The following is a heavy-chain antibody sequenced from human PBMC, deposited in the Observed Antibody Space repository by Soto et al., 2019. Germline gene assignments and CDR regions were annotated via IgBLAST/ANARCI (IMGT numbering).Heavy chain of an antibody. CDR3: ARHISYQPLFSGFDY. D-gene: IGHD2-2*01. J-gene: IGHJ4*02. Sequence: QVQLVQSGAEVRKPGSSVKVSCKASGGTFSSYTISWVRQAPGQGLQWMGGIIPIFGTTNYAQKFQGRVTFTSDESTSTAYMDLSSLRSEDTDVYYCARHISYQPLFSGFDYWGQGTPVTVSS. CDR1: GGTFSSYT. CDR2: IIPIFGTT. V-gene: IGHV1-69*01.